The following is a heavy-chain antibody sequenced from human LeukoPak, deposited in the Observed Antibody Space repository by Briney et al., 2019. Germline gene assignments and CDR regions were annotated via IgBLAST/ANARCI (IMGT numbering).Heavy chain of an antibody. CDR3: ARRYSSGWRYYFDY. Sequence: PSETLSLTCTVSGGSISSYYWSWIRQPPGKGLEWIGSIYYSGSTNYNPSLKSRVTISVDTSKNQFSLKLSSVTAADTAVYYCARRYSSGWRYYFDYWGQGTLVTVSS. V-gene: IGHV4-59*08. CDR2: IYYSGST. J-gene: IGHJ4*02. CDR1: GGSISSYY. D-gene: IGHD6-19*01.